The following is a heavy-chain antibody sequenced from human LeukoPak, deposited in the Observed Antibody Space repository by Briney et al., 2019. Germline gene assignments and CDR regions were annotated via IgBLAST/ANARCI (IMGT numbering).Heavy chain of an antibody. J-gene: IGHJ5*02. D-gene: IGHD3-10*01. CDR2: ITPFNGNT. V-gene: IGHV1-45*02. CDR3: ANSPDSGGLGP. Sequence: SVTVSCKASGYTFTYRHLHWVRQAPGQALEWMGWITPFNGNTNYAQKFQDRLTITRDRSMSTAYMELSSLRSEDTAMYYCANSPDSGGLGPWGQGTLVTVSS. CDR1: GYTFTYRH.